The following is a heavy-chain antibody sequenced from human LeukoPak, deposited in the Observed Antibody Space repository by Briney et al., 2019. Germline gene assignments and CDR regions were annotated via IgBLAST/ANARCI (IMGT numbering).Heavy chain of an antibody. J-gene: IGHJ5*02. D-gene: IGHD4-23*01. CDR3: ARSNYGGGGAGDNWFDP. V-gene: IGHV1-2*02. CDR1: GYTFTGYY. Sequence: ASVKVSCKASGYTFTGYYMHWVRQAPGQGLEWMGWINPNSGGTNYAQKFQGRVTMTRDTSISTAYMELSSLRLDDTAVYYCARSNYGGGGAGDNWFDPWGQGTLVNVSS. CDR2: INPNSGGT.